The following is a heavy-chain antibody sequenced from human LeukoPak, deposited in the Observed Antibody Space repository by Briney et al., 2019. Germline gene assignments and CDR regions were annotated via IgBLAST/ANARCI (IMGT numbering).Heavy chain of an antibody. CDR3: ARHGLAVRGPIWFGESRGVDY. CDR1: GGSISSSSYY. J-gene: IGHJ4*02. D-gene: IGHD3-10*01. Sequence: SETLSLTCTVSGGSISSSSYYWGWIRQPPGKGLEWIGSIYYSGSTYYNPSLKSRVTISVDTSKNQFSLKLSSVTAADTAVYYCARHGLAVRGPIWFGESRGVDYWGQGTLVTVSS. V-gene: IGHV4-39*01. CDR2: IYYSGST.